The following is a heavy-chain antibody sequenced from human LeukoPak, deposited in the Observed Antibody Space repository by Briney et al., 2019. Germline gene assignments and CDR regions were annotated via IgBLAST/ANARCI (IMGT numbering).Heavy chain of an antibody. V-gene: IGHV3-23*01. CDR2: ISGSGGST. CDR1: KFNLNSYG. Sequence: PGGSLRLSCTTSKFNLNSYGMTWVRQAPGKGLEWVSSISGSGGSTQYAASVQGRFTISRDNSKNTLYLQMNSLRAEDTAAYYCAKDPNGDYIGTFDIWGQGTMVTVSS. D-gene: IGHD4-17*01. J-gene: IGHJ3*02. CDR3: AKDPNGDYIGTFDI.